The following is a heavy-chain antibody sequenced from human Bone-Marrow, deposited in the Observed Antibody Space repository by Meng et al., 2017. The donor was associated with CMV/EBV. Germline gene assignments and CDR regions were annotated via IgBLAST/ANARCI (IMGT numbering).Heavy chain of an antibody. Sequence: SETLSLTCAVYGGSFSGYYWGWIRQPPGKGLEWIGSIYHSGNTYYNPSLKSRVTISVDTSKNQFSLKLSSVTAADTAMNYCARRRTTGIGKLGAPFDPWGQGTLVTFSS. V-gene: IGHV4-38-2*01. CDR2: IYHSGNT. CDR1: GGSFSGYY. CDR3: ARRRTTGIGKLGAPFDP. D-gene: IGHD1-1*01. J-gene: IGHJ5*02.